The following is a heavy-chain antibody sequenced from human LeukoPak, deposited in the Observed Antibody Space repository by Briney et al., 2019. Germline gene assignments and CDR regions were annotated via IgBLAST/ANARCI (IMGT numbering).Heavy chain of an antibody. V-gene: IGHV4-39*07. CDR1: GGSISSSTYY. Sequence: PSETLSITCTVSGGSISSSTYYWGWIRQPPGKGLEWIGSIYYSGKTYYTPSLRSRVTISLDTSKNHFSLKLSSVTAADTAVYYCARGAVIGRGYSYTNYWGQGTLVTVSS. CDR3: ARGAVIGRGYSYTNY. J-gene: IGHJ4*02. CDR2: IYYSGKT. D-gene: IGHD5-18*01.